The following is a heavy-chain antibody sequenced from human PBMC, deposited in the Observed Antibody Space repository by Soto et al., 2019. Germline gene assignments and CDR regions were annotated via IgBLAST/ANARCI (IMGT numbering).Heavy chain of an antibody. V-gene: IGHV3-21*01. CDR1: GFRFNTYT. CDR3: VRHRNGSYDDAYYSMNV. CDR2: ITSTSDYI. D-gene: IGHD6-19*01. J-gene: IGHJ6*02. Sequence: GGSLRLSCEASGFRFNTYTMNWVRQAPGKGLEWVSSITSTSDYISYADSVKGRFTISRDNAKNSLYLQMNSLRADDTAVYYCVRHRNGSYDDAYYSMNVWGQGTTVAVYS.